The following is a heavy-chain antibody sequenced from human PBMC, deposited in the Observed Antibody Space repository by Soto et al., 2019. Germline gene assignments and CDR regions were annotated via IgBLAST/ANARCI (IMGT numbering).Heavy chain of an antibody. V-gene: IGHV3-23*01. J-gene: IGHJ4*02. CDR1: GFTFSSYA. D-gene: IGHD4-17*01. CDR3: AKDRTPVTTVVTPNFDY. CDR2: ISGSGGST. Sequence: QPGGSLRLSCAASGFTFSSYAMSWVRQAPGKGLEWVSAISGSGGSTYYADSVKGRFTISRDNSKNTLYLQMNSLRAEDTAVYYCAKDRTPVTTVVTPNFDYWGQGTLVTVSS.